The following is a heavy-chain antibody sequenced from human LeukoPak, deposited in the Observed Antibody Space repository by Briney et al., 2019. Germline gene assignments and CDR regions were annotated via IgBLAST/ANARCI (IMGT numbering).Heavy chain of an antibody. CDR2: INPNSGGT. J-gene: IGHJ5*02. CDR1: GYTFTGYY. V-gene: IGHV1-2*02. Sequence: ASVKVSCKASGYTFTGYYMHWVRQAPGQGLEWMGWINPNSGGTNYAQKFQGRVTMTRDTSISTAYMELSRLRSDDTGVYYCARDRGSSSWYDWFDPWGQGTLVTVSS. CDR3: ARDRGSSSWYDWFDP. D-gene: IGHD6-13*01.